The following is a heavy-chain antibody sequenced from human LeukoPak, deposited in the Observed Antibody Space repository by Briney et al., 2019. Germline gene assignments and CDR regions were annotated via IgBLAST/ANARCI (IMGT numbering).Heavy chain of an antibody. CDR3: ARLGWELHFDY. CDR1: GGSISSSSYY. D-gene: IGHD1-26*01. CDR2: IYYSGST. J-gene: IGHJ4*02. Sequence: ETLSLXCTVSGGSISSSSYYWGWIRQPPGKGLEWIGSIYYSGSTYYNPSLKSRVTISVDTSKNQFSLKLSSVTAADTAVYYCARLGWELHFDYWGQGTLVTVSS. V-gene: IGHV4-39*01.